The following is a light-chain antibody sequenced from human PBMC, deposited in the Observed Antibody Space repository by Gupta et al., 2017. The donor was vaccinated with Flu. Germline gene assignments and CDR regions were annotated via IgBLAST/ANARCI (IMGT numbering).Light chain of an antibody. CDR3: ETWDDGLGGSFV. Sequence: QSVLAQPPSASGTPGQSITISCSGSRSNIGSNIVNWYQQFPGTAPKLLIYSNNQRRSGVPDRFSGSKSDASAALAISGLQAEDEAEYYCETWDDGLGGSFVFGTGTKVTVL. J-gene: IGLJ1*01. V-gene: IGLV1-44*01. CDR2: SNN. CDR1: RSNIGSNI.